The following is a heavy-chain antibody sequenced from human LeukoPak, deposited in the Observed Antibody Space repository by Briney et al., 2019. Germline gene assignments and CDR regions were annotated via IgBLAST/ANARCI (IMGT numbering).Heavy chain of an antibody. CDR3: ARDRGYSITFDY. CDR2: IIPIFGTA. D-gene: IGHD5-18*01. CDR1: GCTFSSYA. J-gene: IGHJ4*02. V-gene: IGHV1-69*06. Sequence: ASVKVSCKASGCTFSSYAISWVRQAPGQGLEWMGRIIPIFGTANYAQKFQGRVTITADKSTSTAYMELSSLRSEDTAVYYCARDRGYSITFDYWGQGTLVTVSS.